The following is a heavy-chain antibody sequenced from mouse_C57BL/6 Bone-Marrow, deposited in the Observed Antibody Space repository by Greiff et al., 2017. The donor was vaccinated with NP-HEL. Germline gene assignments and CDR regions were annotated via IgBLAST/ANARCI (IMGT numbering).Heavy chain of an antibody. D-gene: IGHD1-1*01. V-gene: IGHV6-3*01. CDR2: IRLKSDNYAT. J-gene: IGHJ2*01. CDR1: GFTFSNYW. Sequence: EVKLVDSGGGLVQPGGSMKLSCVASGFTFSNYWMNWVRQSPEKGLEWVAQIRLKSDNYATHYAESVKGRFTISRDDSKSSVYLQMNNLRAEDTGIYYCTDGDYGSSLWGQGTTLTVSS. CDR3: TDGDYGSSL.